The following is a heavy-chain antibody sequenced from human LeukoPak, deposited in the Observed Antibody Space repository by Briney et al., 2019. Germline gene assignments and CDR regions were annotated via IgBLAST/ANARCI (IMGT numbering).Heavy chain of an antibody. Sequence: LSLTCTVSGGSISSYYWSWVRQAPGKGLEWVSGISWNSGSIGYADSVKGRFTISRDNAKNSLYLQMNSLRAEDTALYYCAKGLRYFDWLRGFDPWGQGTLVTVSS. CDR3: AKGLRYFDWLRGFDP. CDR1: GGSISSYY. J-gene: IGHJ5*02. CDR2: ISWNSGSI. V-gene: IGHV3-9*01. D-gene: IGHD3-9*01.